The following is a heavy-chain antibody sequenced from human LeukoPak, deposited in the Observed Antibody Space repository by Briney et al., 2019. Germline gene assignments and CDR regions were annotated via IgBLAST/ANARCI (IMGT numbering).Heavy chain of an antibody. J-gene: IGHJ3*02. V-gene: IGHV4-34*01. Sequence: SETLSLTCAVYGGSFSGYYWSWIRQPPGKGLEWIGEINHSGSTNYNPSLKSRVTISVDTSKNQFSLKLSSVTAADTAVYYCARGLGITYYDFWSGSNPFDIWGQGTMVTVSS. CDR1: GGSFSGYY. D-gene: IGHD3-3*01. CDR2: INHSGST. CDR3: ARGLGITYYDFWSGSNPFDI.